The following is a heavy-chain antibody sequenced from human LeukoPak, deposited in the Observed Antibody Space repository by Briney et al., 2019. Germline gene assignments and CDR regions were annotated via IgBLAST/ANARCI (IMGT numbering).Heavy chain of an antibody. Sequence: ASVKVSCKASGYTFTGYYMHWVRQAPGQGLEWMGWINPNSGGTNYAQKFQGRVTMTRDTSISTAYMELSRLRSDDTAVYYCASAGLAAAGGFYYYYYGMDVWGQGTTVTVSS. CDR3: ASAGLAAAGGFYYYYYGMDV. J-gene: IGHJ6*02. CDR2: INPNSGGT. V-gene: IGHV1-2*02. D-gene: IGHD6-13*01. CDR1: GYTFTGYY.